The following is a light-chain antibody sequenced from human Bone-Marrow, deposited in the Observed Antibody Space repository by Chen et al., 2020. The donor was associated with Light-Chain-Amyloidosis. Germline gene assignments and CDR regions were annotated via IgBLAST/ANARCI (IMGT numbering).Light chain of an antibody. CDR1: ESVGSN. J-gene: IGKJ1*01. CDR3: QQYKNWPPWT. CDR2: SAS. V-gene: IGKV3-15*01. Sequence: EIVMTQSPDTLSVSPGETATLSCRASESVGSNVAWHQQRPGQAPRLLIYSASIRSTGVPARFRGSGSGTEFTLTISSPKSEDSALYYCQQYKNWPPWTFGQGTKVEIK.